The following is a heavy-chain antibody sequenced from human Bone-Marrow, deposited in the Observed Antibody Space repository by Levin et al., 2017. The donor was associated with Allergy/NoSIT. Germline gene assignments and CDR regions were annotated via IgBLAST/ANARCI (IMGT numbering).Heavy chain of an antibody. Sequence: GGSLRLSCAASGFTFSSYAMHWVRQAPGKGLEWVAVISYDGSNKYYADSVKGRFTISRDNSKNTLYLQMNSLRAEDTAVYYCARDQRVGMVRGVSRYYGMDVWGQGTTVTVSS. CDR1: GFTFSSYA. CDR2: ISYDGSNK. CDR3: ARDQRVGMVRGVSRYYGMDV. V-gene: IGHV3-30-3*01. J-gene: IGHJ6*02. D-gene: IGHD3-10*01.